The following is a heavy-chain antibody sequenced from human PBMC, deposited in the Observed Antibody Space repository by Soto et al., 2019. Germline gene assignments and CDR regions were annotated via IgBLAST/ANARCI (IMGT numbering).Heavy chain of an antibody. CDR2: INPNSGGT. V-gene: IGHV1-2*04. Sequence: ASVKVSCKASGYTFTGQYIHWVRQAPGQGLEWMGWINPNSGGTNYAQKFQGWVTMTRDTSISTAYMELSRLRSDGTAVYYCARGYCSSTSCHFDYWGQGTLVTVSS. D-gene: IGHD2-2*01. CDR3: ARGYCSSTSCHFDY. CDR1: GYTFTGQY. J-gene: IGHJ4*02.